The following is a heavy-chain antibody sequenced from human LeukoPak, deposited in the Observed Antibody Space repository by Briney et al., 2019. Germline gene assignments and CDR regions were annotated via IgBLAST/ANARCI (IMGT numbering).Heavy chain of an antibody. Sequence: SEALSLTCTVSGGSISSYYWSWIRQPPGKGLEWTGYISYSGNTNYNPSLKSRVNISVDTSKDKFSLKLSSVTAADTAVYYCARSASSSSRSAFDIWGQGTMVTVSS. CDR3: ARSASSSSRSAFDI. CDR2: ISYSGNT. J-gene: IGHJ3*02. CDR1: GGSISSYY. D-gene: IGHD6-6*01. V-gene: IGHV4-59*01.